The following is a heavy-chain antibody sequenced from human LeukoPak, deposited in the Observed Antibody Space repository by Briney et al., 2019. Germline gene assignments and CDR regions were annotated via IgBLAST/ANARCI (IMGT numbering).Heavy chain of an antibody. CDR2: IYYSGST. D-gene: IGHD3-9*01. Sequence: SETLSLTCTVSGGSISSYYWSWIRQPPGKGLEWIGYIYYSGSTNDNPSLKSRVTISVDTSKNQFSLKLSSVTAADTAVYYCARDLTGTYWGQGTLVTVSS. CDR3: ARDLTGTY. CDR1: GGSISSYY. V-gene: IGHV4-59*01. J-gene: IGHJ4*02.